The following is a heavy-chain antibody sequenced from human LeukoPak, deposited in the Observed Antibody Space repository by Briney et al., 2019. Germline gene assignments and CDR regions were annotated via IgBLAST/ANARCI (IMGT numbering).Heavy chain of an antibody. CDR3: ARASAAADIPYYLDF. CDR2: ISSGSSYI. V-gene: IGHV3-21*06. D-gene: IGHD6-25*01. Sequence: PGGSLRLSRAASGFTSSSYSINWVRQAPGKGLEWVSSISSGSSYIYFADSMKGRFTISRDNTQNLVYLQMNSLKAEDTAVYFCARASAAADIPYYLDFWGQGTLVTVSS. J-gene: IGHJ4*02. CDR1: GFTSSSYS.